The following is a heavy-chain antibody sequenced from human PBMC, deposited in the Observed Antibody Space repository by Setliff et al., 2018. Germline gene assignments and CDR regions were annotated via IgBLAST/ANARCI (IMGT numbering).Heavy chain of an antibody. CDR1: GYTFSSYG. CDR2: ISADNGHT. V-gene: IGHV1-18*01. J-gene: IGHJ6*01. D-gene: IGHD3-22*01. Sequence: ASVKVSCKPSGYTFSSYGISWVRQAPGQGLQWMGWISADNGHTKNVQEFQGRVTMTTDTTTSTAYMELRSLGSDDTAVYYCARERAYDGINYYGMDVWGQGTTVTVSS. CDR3: ARERAYDGINYYGMDV.